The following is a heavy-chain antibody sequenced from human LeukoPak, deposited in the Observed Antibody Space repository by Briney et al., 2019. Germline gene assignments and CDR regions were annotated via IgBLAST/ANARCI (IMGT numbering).Heavy chain of an antibody. CDR2: ISYDGSNK. CDR3: ARVAVVVPAAWDWFDP. CDR1: GFTFSNYA. J-gene: IGHJ5*02. Sequence: GGSLRLSCAASGFTFSNYAMHWVRQAPGKGLEWVAVISYDGSNKYYADSVKGRFTISRDNSKNTLYLQMNSLRAEDTAVYYCARVAVVVPAAWDWFDPWGQGTLVTVSS. V-gene: IGHV3-30-3*01. D-gene: IGHD2-2*01.